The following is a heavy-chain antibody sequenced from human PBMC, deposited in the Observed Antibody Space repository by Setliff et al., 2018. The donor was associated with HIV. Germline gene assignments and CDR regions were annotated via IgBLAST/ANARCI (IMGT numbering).Heavy chain of an antibody. Sequence: ASVKVSCKASGYTFTGYFVHWVRRAPGQGLEWMGRINPNTDDTKYAEKFQGRVTMTRETSISTAYMELSRLRSDDTAVYYCARLRYTTMGGLDYWGQGSLVTVSS. CDR2: INPNTDDT. CDR1: GYTFTGYF. J-gene: IGHJ4*02. D-gene: IGHD5-18*01. V-gene: IGHV1-2*06. CDR3: ARLRYTTMGGLDY.